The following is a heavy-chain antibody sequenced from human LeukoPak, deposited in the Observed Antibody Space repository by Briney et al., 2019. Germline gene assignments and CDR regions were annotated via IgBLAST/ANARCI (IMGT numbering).Heavy chain of an antibody. J-gene: IGHJ4*02. CDR2: IYYSGST. CDR3: AREVAVLSDFDY. V-gene: IGHV4-39*07. D-gene: IGHD6-19*01. CDR1: GSSISSSSYY. Sequence: SETLSLTCTVSGSSISSSSYYWGWIRQPPGKGLEWIGSIYYSGSTYYNPSLKSRVTISVDTSKNQFSLKLSSVTAADTAVYYCAREVAVLSDFDYWGQGTLVTVSS.